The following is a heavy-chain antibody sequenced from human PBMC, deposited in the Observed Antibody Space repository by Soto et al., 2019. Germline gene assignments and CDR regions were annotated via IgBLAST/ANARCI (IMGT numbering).Heavy chain of an antibody. V-gene: IGHV4-30-4*01. J-gene: IGHJ4*02. CDR3: ARETNDYSNYDPRHFDY. CDR2: IYYSGST. Sequence: PSETLSLTCTVSGGSISSGDYYWSWIRQPPGKGLEWIGYIYYSGSTYYNPSLKSRVTISVDTSKNQFSLKLSSVTAADTAVYYCARETNDYSNYDPRHFDYWSQGTLVTVSS. D-gene: IGHD4-4*01. CDR1: GGSISSGDYY.